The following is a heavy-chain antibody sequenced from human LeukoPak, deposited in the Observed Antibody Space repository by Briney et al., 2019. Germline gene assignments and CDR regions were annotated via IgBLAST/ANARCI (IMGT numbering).Heavy chain of an antibody. CDR1: GGSFSGYY. CDR2: INHSGST. Sequence: SETLSLTCAVYGGSFSGYYWSWVRQPPGKGLEWIGEINHSGSTNYNPSLKSRVTISVDTSKNLFSLKLSSVTAADTAVYYCARGSSWGYVWGSYRRPLFFDYWGQGTLVTVSS. V-gene: IGHV4-34*01. CDR3: ARGSSWGYVWGSYRRPLFFDY. J-gene: IGHJ4*02. D-gene: IGHD3-16*02.